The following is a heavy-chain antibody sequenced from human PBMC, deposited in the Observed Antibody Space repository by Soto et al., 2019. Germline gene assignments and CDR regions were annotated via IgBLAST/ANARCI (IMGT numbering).Heavy chain of an antibody. J-gene: IGHJ5*02. CDR3: ARGVTMVRGVIITYWFDP. Sequence: SEALSLTCTVSGGSISSYYWSWIRQPPGKGLEWIGYIYYSGSTNYNPSLKSRVTISVDTSKNQFSLKLSSVTAADTAVYYCARGVTMVRGVIITYWFDPWGQGTLVTVSS. D-gene: IGHD3-10*01. CDR1: GGSISSYY. CDR2: IYYSGST. V-gene: IGHV4-59*01.